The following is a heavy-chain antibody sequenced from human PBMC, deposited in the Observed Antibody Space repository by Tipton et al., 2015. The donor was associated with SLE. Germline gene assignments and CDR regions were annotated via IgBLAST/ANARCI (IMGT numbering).Heavy chain of an antibody. J-gene: IGHJ3*02. CDR2: MRYDGSNK. CDR1: GFTFTSYG. V-gene: IGHV3-30*02. D-gene: IGHD6-13*01. Sequence: GSLRLSCAASGFTFTSYGMHWVRQAPGKGLEWVAFMRYDGSNKYYADSVKGRFTISRDNSKNTLYLQMNSLRPEDTAVYYCAREGYSSSWFDAFDIWGQGTTVTVSS. CDR3: AREGYSSSWFDAFDI.